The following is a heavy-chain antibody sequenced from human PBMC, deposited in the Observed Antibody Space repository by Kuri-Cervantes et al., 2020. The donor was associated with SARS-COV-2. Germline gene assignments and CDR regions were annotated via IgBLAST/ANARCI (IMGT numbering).Heavy chain of an antibody. CDR2: ISSSGSTI. Sequence: GGSLRLSCAASGFTFSDYYMSWIRQAPGKGLEWVSYISSSGSTIYYADSVKGRFTISRDNAKNSLYLQMNSLRAEDTAVYYCASPIYCSSTSCYLGRSHGAFDIWGQGTMVTVSS. V-gene: IGHV3-11*04. CDR1: GFTFSDYY. CDR3: ASPIYCSSTSCYLGRSHGAFDI. J-gene: IGHJ3*02. D-gene: IGHD2-2*01.